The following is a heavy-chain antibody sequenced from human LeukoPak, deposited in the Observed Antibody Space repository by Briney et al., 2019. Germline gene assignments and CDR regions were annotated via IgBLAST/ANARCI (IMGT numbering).Heavy chain of an antibody. J-gene: IGHJ4*02. CDR3: ARDSSSWYAGWFDY. Sequence: GGSLRLSCAASGFTFSDYYMSWIRQALGKGLEWVSYISSSGSTIYHADSVKGRFTISRDNAKNSLYLQMNSLRAEDTAVYYCARDSSSWYAGWFDYWGQGTLVTVSS. V-gene: IGHV3-11*01. CDR2: ISSSGSTI. D-gene: IGHD6-13*01. CDR1: GFTFSDYY.